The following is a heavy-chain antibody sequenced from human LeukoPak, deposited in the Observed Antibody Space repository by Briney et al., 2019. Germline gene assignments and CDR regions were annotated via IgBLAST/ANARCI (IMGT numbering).Heavy chain of an antibody. Sequence: SETLSLTCAVYGGSFSGYYWSWIRQPPGKGLEWIGEINHSGRTNYNPSLKSRVTIPVDKSKNQFSLKLSSVTAADTAVYYCARGPDQWPLDYWGQGTLVTVSS. CDR3: ARGPDQWPLDY. CDR1: GGSFSGYY. V-gene: IGHV4-34*01. D-gene: IGHD6-19*01. CDR2: INHSGRT. J-gene: IGHJ4*02.